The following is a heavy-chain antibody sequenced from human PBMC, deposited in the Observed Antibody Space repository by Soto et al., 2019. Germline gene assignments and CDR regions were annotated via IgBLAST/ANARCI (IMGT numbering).Heavy chain of an antibody. D-gene: IGHD2-2*01. V-gene: IGHV1-2*04. CDR1: GYPFTGYY. J-gene: IGHJ6*02. CDR3: ASSSSCCNGMDV. Sequence: ASVKVSCKASGYPFTGYYIHWVRQAPGQGLEWMGWINPNSGGTNYAQKFQGWVTMTRDTSISTAYMELSRLRSDDTAVYYCASSSSCCNGMDVWGQGTTVTVSS. CDR2: INPNSGGT.